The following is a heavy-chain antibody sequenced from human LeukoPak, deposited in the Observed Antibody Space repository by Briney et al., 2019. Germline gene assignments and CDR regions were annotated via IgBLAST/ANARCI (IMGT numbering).Heavy chain of an antibody. V-gene: IGHV3-23*01. CDR2: ISGSGGST. CDR1: GFTFSSYA. CDR3: AKGLWFGVYVSFGGA. Sequence: GGSLRLSCAASGFTFSSYAMSWVRQAPGKGLEWVSAISGSGGSTYYADSVKGRFTISRDNSKNTLYLQMNSLRAEDTPVYYCAKGLWFGVYVSFGGAWGQGTLVTVSS. D-gene: IGHD3-10*01. J-gene: IGHJ4*02.